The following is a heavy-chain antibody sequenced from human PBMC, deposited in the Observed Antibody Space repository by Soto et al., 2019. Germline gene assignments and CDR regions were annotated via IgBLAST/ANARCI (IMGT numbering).Heavy chain of an antibody. CDR2: INHSGST. V-gene: IGHV4-34*01. CDR3: ARGRYYFDY. Sequence: SETLSLTCAVYGGSFSGYYWSWIRQPPGEGLEWIGEINHSGSTNYNPSLKSRVTISVDTSKNQFSLKLSSVTAADTAVYYCARGRYYFDYWGQGTLVTVSS. J-gene: IGHJ4*02. CDR1: GGSFSGYY.